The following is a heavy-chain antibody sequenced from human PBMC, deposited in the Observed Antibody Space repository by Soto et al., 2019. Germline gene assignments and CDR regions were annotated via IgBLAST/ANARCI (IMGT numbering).Heavy chain of an antibody. CDR1: GYTFTGYY. V-gene: IGHV1-2*04. Sequence: ASVKVSCKASGYTFTGYYMHWVRQAPGQGLEWMGWINPNSGGTNYAQKFQGWVTMTRDTSISTAYMELRRLRSDDTAVYYCARGGGAAFGVVIVGFDPWGQGTLVTVSS. CDR3: ARGGGAAFGVVIVGFDP. CDR2: INPNSGGT. D-gene: IGHD3-3*01. J-gene: IGHJ5*02.